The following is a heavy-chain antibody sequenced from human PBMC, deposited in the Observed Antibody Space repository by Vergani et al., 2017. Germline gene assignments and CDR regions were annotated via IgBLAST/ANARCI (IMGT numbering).Heavy chain of an antibody. Sequence: EVQLVESGGGLVKPGGSLRLSCAASGFNFNNYNMNWVRQAPGKGLEWVSSISSSSTYIYYADSVKGRFTISRDNAKNSLYLQMNSLRAEDTAVYYCARVYGRAAAGLEYYYYNYGMDVWGQGTTVTVSS. CDR2: ISSSSTYI. CDR3: ARVYGRAAAGLEYYYYNYGMDV. CDR1: GFNFNNYN. J-gene: IGHJ6*02. D-gene: IGHD6-13*01. V-gene: IGHV3-21*01.